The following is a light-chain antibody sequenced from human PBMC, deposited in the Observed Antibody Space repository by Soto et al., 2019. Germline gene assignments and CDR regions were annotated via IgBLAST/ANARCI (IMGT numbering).Light chain of an antibody. V-gene: IGKV4-1*01. CDR1: QSVLYSSNNKNY. CDR2: WAS. CDR3: QQYYSTPQRVFT. Sequence: DIVMTQSPDSLAVSLGERATINCKSSQSVLYSSNNKNYLAWYQQKPGQPPKLLIYWASTRESGVPDRFSGSGSGTDFTLTISSLQAEDVAVYYCQQYYSTPQRVFTFGPGTKVDIK. J-gene: IGKJ3*01.